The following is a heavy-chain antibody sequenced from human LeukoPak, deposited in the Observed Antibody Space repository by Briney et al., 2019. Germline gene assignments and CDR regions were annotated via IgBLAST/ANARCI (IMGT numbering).Heavy chain of an antibody. CDR2: IRSKANSYAT. V-gene: IGHV3-73*01. Sequence: PGGSLRLSCAASGFTFSGSAMHWVRQASGKGLEWVGRIRSKANSYATAYAASVRGRFTISRDDSKNTAYLQMNSLKTEDTAVYYCTILVGYGGNWPFDYWGQGTLVTVSS. CDR1: GFTFSGSA. D-gene: IGHD4-23*01. CDR3: TILVGYGGNWPFDY. J-gene: IGHJ4*02.